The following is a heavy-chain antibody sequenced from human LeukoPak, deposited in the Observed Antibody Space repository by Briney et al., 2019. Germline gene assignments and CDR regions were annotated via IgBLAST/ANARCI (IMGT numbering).Heavy chain of an antibody. V-gene: IGHV4-30-4*08. J-gene: IGHJ4*02. CDR3: ARVGDSSGYLDY. D-gene: IGHD3-22*01. CDR2: IYYSGST. CDR1: GGSISSGDYY. Sequence: PSETLSLTCTVSGGSISSGDYYWSWIRQPPGKGLEWIGYIYYSGSTYYNPSLKSRVTISVDTSKNQFSLKLSSVAAADTAVYYCARVGDSSGYLDYWGQGTLVTVSS.